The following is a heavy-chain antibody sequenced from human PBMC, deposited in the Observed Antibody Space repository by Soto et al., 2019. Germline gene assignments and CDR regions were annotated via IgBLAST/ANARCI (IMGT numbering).Heavy chain of an antibody. Sequence: QVQLVESGGGVVQPGRSLRLSCAASGFTFSSYGMHWVRQAPGKGLEWVAVISYDGSNKYYADSVKGRFTISRDNSKNTLYLQMNSRRAEDTAVYYCAKDLLGPVRAYGMDVWGQGTTVTVSS. J-gene: IGHJ6*02. CDR1: GFTFSSYG. CDR2: ISYDGSNK. V-gene: IGHV3-30*18. CDR3: AKDLLGPVRAYGMDV. D-gene: IGHD7-27*01.